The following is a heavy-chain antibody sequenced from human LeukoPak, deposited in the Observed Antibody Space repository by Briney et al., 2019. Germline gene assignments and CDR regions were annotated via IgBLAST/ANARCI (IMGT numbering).Heavy chain of an antibody. D-gene: IGHD3-22*01. CDR1: GGSISSGGYS. V-gene: IGHV4-61*08. J-gene: IGHJ5*02. CDR3: ARVRIYYDSSGYLPRFDP. CDR2: IYYSGST. Sequence: SETLSLTCAVSGGSISSGGYSWSWIRQPPGKGLEWIGYIYYSGSTNYNPSLKSRVTISVDTSKNQFSLKLSSVTAADTAVYYCARVRIYYDSSGYLPRFDPWGQGTLVTVSS.